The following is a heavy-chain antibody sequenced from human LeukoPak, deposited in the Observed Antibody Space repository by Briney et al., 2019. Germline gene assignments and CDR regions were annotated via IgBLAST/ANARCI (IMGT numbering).Heavy chain of an antibody. CDR2: IKQDGSEK. CDR3: ARGPYGSGSYYTEAFDI. J-gene: IGHJ3*02. CDR1: GFTFSSYW. Sequence: GGSLRLSCAASGFTFSSYWMSWVRQAPGKGLEWVANIKQDGSEKYVDSVKGRFTISRDNAKNSLYLQMNSLRAEDTAVYYCARGPYGSGSYYTEAFDIWGQGTMVTVSS. D-gene: IGHD3-10*01. V-gene: IGHV3-7*01.